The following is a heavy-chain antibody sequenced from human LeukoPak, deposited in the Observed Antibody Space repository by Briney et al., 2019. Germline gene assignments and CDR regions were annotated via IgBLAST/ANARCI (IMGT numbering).Heavy chain of an antibody. CDR1: GGSFSGYY. D-gene: IGHD3-10*01. CDR2: INHSGST. J-gene: IGHJ5*02. CDR3: ATSRMVRGVIKGPQNWFDP. V-gene: IGHV4-34*01. Sequence: SETLSLTCAVYGGSFSGYYWSWIRQPPGKGLEWVGGINHSGSTNYNPSLKSRVTISVDTSKNQFSLKLSSVTAADTAVYYCATSRMVRGVIKGPQNWFDPWGQGTLVTVSS.